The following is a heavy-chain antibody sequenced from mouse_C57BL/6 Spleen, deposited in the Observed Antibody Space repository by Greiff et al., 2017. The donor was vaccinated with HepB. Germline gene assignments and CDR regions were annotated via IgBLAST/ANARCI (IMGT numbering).Heavy chain of an antibody. CDR3: ARWAANYVRFFDY. V-gene: IGHV1-55*01. CDR1: GYTFTSYW. Sequence: QVQLQQPVAELVKPGASVKMSCKASGYTFTSYWITWVKQRPGQGLEWIGDIYPGSGSTNYNEKFKSKATLTVDTSSSTAYMQLSSLTSEDSAVYYCARWAANYVRFFDYWGQGTTLTVSS. D-gene: IGHD2-1*01. J-gene: IGHJ2*01. CDR2: IYPGSGST.